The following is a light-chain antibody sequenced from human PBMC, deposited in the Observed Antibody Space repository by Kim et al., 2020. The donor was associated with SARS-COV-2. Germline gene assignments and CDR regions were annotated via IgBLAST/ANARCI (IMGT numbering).Light chain of an antibody. CDR1: SLRSYY. CDR2: NKD. Sequence: VALGQTVRITCQGDSLRSYYATWYQQKPGQAPILVIYNKDNRPSGVPDRFSGSSSGNTASLTITGAQAEDEADYYCNSRDSNDNVLFDGGTSLTVL. J-gene: IGLJ2*01. CDR3: NSRDSNDNVL. V-gene: IGLV3-19*01.